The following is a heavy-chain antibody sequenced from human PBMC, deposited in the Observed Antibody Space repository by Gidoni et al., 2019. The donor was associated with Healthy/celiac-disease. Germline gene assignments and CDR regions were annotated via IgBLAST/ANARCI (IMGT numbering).Heavy chain of an antibody. Sequence: EVQLLESGGGLVQPGGSLRLSCGASGFTFSRYAMSWVRQAPGKGLEWVSAISGSGGSTYYADSVKGRFTISRDNSKNTLYLQMNSLRAEDTAVYYCAKDIGDYYDSSGQDYWGQGTLVTVSS. J-gene: IGHJ4*02. CDR1: GFTFSRYA. D-gene: IGHD3-22*01. V-gene: IGHV3-23*01. CDR2: ISGSGGST. CDR3: AKDIGDYYDSSGQDY.